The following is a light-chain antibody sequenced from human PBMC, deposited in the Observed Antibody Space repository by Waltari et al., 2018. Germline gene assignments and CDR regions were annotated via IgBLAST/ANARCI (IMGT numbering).Light chain of an antibody. V-gene: IGKV1-39*01. CDR2: AAS. Sequence: DILLTQSPVFLSAFVGDRVTISCRSSQTVNTYLNWYQQKLGEAPKLLIYAASTLQSGVPPRFSGTGSGTVFTLTILSLQPEDFATYFCQQCYSTPYTFGPGT. J-gene: IGKJ2*01. CDR3: QQCYSTPYT. CDR1: QTVNTY.